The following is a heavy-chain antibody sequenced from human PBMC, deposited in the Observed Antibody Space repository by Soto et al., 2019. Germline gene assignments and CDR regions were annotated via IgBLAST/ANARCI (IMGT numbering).Heavy chain of an antibody. V-gene: IGHV3-33*01. D-gene: IGHD4-17*01. CDR2: IWYDGSNK. Sequence: GGSLRLSCAASGFTFSSYGMHWVRQAPGKGLEWVAVIWYDGSNKYYADSVKGRFTISRDNSKNTLYLQMNSREAGDTAGYYCARPISTVVTRYYYYGMDVWGQGTTVTVSS. J-gene: IGHJ6*02. CDR3: ARPISTVVTRYYYYGMDV. CDR1: GFTFSSYG.